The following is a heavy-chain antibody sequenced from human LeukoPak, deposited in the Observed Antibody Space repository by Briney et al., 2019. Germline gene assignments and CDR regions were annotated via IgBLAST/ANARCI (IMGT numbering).Heavy chain of an antibody. D-gene: IGHD3-16*01. CDR2: ISGSGGST. V-gene: IGHV3-23*01. CDR3: AKGYYDYVWGSYYFHY. CDR1: GFTFSSYA. J-gene: IGHJ4*02. Sequence: QPGGSLRLSFAASGFTFSSYAMSWARQAPGKGLEWVSAISGSGGSTYYADSVKGRFTISRDNSRDTLYLQMKSLRAGDTAVYYCAKGYYDYVWGSYYFHYWGQGTLVTVSS.